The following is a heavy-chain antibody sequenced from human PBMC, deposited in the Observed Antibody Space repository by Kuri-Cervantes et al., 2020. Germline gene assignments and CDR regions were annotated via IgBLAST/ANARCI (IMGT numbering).Heavy chain of an antibody. CDR2: LKEAGGEK. CDR1: GFTFSSDG. J-gene: IGHJ5*02. Sequence: GESLKISCAASGFTFSSDGMHWVRQAPGKGLVWVANLKEAGGEKYYVESLEGRFTISRDHAKTSLYLQMNSLRAEDTAVYYCAKRAGGDWFDPWGQGTLVTVSS. D-gene: IGHD3-10*01. CDR3: AKRAGGDWFDP. V-gene: IGHV3-7*03.